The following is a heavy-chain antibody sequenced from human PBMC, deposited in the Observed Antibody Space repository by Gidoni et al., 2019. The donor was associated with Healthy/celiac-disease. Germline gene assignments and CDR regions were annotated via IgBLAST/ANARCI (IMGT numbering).Heavy chain of an antibody. CDR1: GGSISRSSYY. V-gene: IGHV4-39*01. D-gene: IGHD3-16*01. CDR2: IYYSGST. Sequence: QLQLQESGPGLVKPSEPLSLTCTVSGGSISRSSYYWGWLRQPPGKGLEWIWSIYYSGSTYYNPSLKSRVTISVDTSKNQFSLKLSSVTAADTAVYYCARSIGGAATSNRLYYYYYGMDVWGQGTTVTVSS. J-gene: IGHJ6*02. CDR3: ARSIGGAATSNRLYYYYYGMDV.